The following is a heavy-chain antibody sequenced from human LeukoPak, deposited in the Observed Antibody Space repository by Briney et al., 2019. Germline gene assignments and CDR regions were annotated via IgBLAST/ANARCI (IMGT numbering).Heavy chain of an antibody. CDR2: IYTTGNT. V-gene: IGHV4-4*07. D-gene: IGHD1-26*01. Sequence: SETLSLTCTVSGGSISGYYWSWIRQPAGKGLEWIGRIYTTGNTNYNPSLKSRVTMSVDTSKTQFSLKLNSVTAADTAVYYCARSGNMDVWGQGTTVTVSS. CDR3: ARSGNMDV. J-gene: IGHJ6*02. CDR1: GGSISGYY.